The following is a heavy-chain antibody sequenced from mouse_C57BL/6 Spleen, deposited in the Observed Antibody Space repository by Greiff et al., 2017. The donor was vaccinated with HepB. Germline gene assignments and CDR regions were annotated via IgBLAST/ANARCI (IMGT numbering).Heavy chain of an antibody. V-gene: IGHV1-61*01. D-gene: IGHD1-1*01. CDR1: GYTFTSYW. CDR3: ARCALRYWYFDV. J-gene: IGHJ1*03. Sequence: VQLQQPGAELVRPGSSVKLSCKASGYTFTSYWMDWVKQRPGQGLEWIGNIYPSDSETHYNQKFKDKATLTVDKSSSTAYMQLSSLTSEDSAVYYCARCALRYWYFDVWGTGTTVTVSS. CDR2: IYPSDSET.